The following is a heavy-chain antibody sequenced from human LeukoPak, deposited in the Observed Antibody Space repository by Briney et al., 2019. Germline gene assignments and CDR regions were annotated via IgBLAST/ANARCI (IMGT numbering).Heavy chain of an antibody. V-gene: IGHV1-46*01. CDR3: AKCRVSSSGSADY. CDR2: INPSGGST. CDR1: GGTFSSYA. J-gene: IGHJ4*02. Sequence: GASVKVSCKASGGTFSSYAISWVRQAPGQGLEWMGKINPSGGSTTYAQKFQGRVTMTRDTSTSTVYMELSSLRSEDTAVYYCAKCRVSSSGSADYWGQGTLVTVSS. D-gene: IGHD6-19*01.